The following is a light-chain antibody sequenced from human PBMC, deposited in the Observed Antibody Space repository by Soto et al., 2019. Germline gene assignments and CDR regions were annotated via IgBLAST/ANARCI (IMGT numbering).Light chain of an antibody. Sequence: QSVLTQPPSTSGTPGQRVTISCPGSSSNIGSSYVFWFQHLPGTAPKLLMYNNNQRPSGVPDRVSASKSGTSASLAISGLRSEDEADYYCAAWDDRVSGYVFGTGTRSQS. CDR1: SSNIGSSY. CDR2: NNN. J-gene: IGLJ1*01. V-gene: IGLV1-47*02. CDR3: AAWDDRVSGYV.